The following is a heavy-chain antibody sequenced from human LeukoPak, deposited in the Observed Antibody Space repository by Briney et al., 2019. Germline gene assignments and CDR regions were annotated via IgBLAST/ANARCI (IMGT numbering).Heavy chain of an antibody. V-gene: IGHV3-30*04. J-gene: IGHJ6*02. CDR3: AREPMPYYYGMDV. CDR2: ISYDGSNK. CDR1: GFTFSSYA. D-gene: IGHD2-2*01. Sequence: GGSLRLSCAASGFTFSSYAMHWVRQAPGKGLEWVAVISYDGSNKCYADSVKGRFTISRDNSKNTLYLQMNSLRAEDTAVYYCAREPMPYYYGMDVWGQGTTVTVSS.